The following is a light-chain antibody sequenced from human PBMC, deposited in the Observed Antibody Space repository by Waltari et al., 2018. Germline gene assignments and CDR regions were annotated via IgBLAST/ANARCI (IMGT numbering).Light chain of an antibody. Sequence: QSALTQPASVSGPPGQSITISCPVTSSYVGGYYHVSWYQQHPGKAPKLMLYVVSKRPSGVSNRFSGPKSGNTASLTISGLQAEDEADYYCSSYTSSSTAFGTGTKVTVL. V-gene: IGLV2-14*01. CDR3: SSYTSSSTA. J-gene: IGLJ1*01. CDR1: SSYVGGYYH. CDR2: VVS.